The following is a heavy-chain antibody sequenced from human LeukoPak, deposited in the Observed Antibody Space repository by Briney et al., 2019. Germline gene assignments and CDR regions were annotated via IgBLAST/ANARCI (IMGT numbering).Heavy chain of an antibody. V-gene: IGHV3-23*01. CDR1: GFTFGNYA. Sequence: PGGSLRLSCVASGFTFGNYAMTWARQAPGKGLEWVSTISSGSDNTYYADSVMGRFTISRDNTKNTLYLQMNSLRVEDTAVYYCYCSSSTCYAGGGFSWGQGTLLTVSS. CDR3: YCSSSTCYAGGGFS. CDR2: ISSGSDNT. D-gene: IGHD2-2*01. J-gene: IGHJ5*02.